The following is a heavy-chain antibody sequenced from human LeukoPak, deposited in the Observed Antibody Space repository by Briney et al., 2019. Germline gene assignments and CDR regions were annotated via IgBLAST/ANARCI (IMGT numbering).Heavy chain of an antibody. CDR1: GGSISSSSYY. CDR2: IYYSGTT. V-gene: IGHV4-39*01. Sequence: SETLSLTCSVSGGSISSSSYYWNWIRQPPGKGLEWVGSIYYSGTTYYNSSLKSRVTISEDTSKNRFSLMLTSVTAADTAVYYCARQVSDYFYYYIDVWGEGTTVVVSS. CDR3: ARQVSDYFYYYIDV. J-gene: IGHJ6*03.